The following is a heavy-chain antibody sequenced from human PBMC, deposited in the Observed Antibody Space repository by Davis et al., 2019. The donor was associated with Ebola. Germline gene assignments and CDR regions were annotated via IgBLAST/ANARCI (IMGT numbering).Heavy chain of an antibody. CDR1: GFTFSSNW. CDR3: AKARVDSGSNPIFDY. D-gene: IGHD1-26*01. Sequence: GSLRLSCAASGFTFSSNWMHWVRQAPGKELVWVSRINIDGSSTSYADSVKGRFTISRDNAKNTLYLQMNSLRGEDTAVYYCAKARVDSGSNPIFDYWGRGTLVTVSS. J-gene: IGHJ4*02. CDR2: INIDGSST. V-gene: IGHV3-74*01.